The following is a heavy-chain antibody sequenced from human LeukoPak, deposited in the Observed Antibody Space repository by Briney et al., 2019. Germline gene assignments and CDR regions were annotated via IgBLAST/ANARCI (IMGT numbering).Heavy chain of an antibody. J-gene: IGHJ4*02. CDR1: GYTFTGYF. CDR2: INPNSGGT. Sequence: ASVKVSCKAFGYTFTGYFMHWVRQAPGQGLEWIGWINPNSGGTNYAQKFQGRVTMTRDTSISTAYMELSRLRSDGTAVYYCASAYSSGWPYFDYWGQGTLVTVSS. CDR3: ASAYSSGWPYFDY. D-gene: IGHD6-19*01. V-gene: IGHV1-2*02.